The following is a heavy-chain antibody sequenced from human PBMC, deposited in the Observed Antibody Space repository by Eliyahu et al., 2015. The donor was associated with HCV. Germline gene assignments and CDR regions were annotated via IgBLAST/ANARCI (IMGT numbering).Heavy chain of an antibody. Sequence: QVQLQESGPGLVKPSETLSLTCTVSGASITSHYWSWVRQPPGRGLEWIGYMYYRGVTHYNPSLKSRVTISVDTSKNQFSLKLSSVTAADTAVYYCARDADYDHVWGSYRVFDYWGQGTLVTVSS. V-gene: IGHV4-59*11. CDR3: ARDADYDHVWGSYRVFDY. CDR1: GASITSHY. J-gene: IGHJ4*02. D-gene: IGHD3-16*02. CDR2: MYYRGVT.